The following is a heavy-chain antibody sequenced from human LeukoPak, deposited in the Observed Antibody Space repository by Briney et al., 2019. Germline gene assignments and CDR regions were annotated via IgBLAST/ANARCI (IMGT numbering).Heavy chain of an antibody. CDR2: IYPGDSDT. D-gene: IGHD4-17*01. Sequence: RGESLKISCKGSGYSFTSYWIGWVRQMPGKGLEWMGIIYPGDSDTRYSPSFQGQVTISADKSISTAYLQWSSLKASDTAMYHCASRKNRLRNDAFDIWGQGTMVTVSS. J-gene: IGHJ3*02. CDR1: GYSFTSYW. V-gene: IGHV5-51*01. CDR3: ASRKNRLRNDAFDI.